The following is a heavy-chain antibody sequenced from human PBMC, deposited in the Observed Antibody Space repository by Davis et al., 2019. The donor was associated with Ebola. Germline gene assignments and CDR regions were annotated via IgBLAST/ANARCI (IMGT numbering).Heavy chain of an antibody. J-gene: IGHJ4*02. Sequence: GESLKISCAASGFTFSSYGMHWVRQASGKGLEWVGRIRSKANSYATAYAASVKGRFTISRDDSKNTAYLQMNSLKTEDTAVYYCTRGETDGSGSWGQGTLVTVSS. CDR2: IRSKANSYAT. V-gene: IGHV3-73*01. CDR1: GFTFSSYG. D-gene: IGHD3-10*01. CDR3: TRGETDGSGS.